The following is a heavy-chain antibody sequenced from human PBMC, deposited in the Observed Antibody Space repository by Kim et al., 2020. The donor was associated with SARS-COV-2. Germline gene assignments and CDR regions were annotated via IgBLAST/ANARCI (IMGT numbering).Heavy chain of an antibody. V-gene: IGHV3-13*01. J-gene: IGHJ2*01. Sequence: ASVKGRLTISREKAKNSLYLQMNSLRAEDTAVYYCARGGYGDSVDWYFDLWGRGTLVTVSS. D-gene: IGHD4-17*01. CDR3: ARGGYGDSVDWYFDL.